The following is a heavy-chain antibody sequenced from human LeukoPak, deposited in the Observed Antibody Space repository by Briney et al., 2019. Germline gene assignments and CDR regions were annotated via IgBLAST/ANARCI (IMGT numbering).Heavy chain of an antibody. J-gene: IGHJ4*02. Sequence: GGSLRLSCAASGFTFDDYTMHWVRQAPGKGLEWVSAISGSGGSTYYADSVKGRFTISRDNSKNTLYLQMNSLRAEDTAVYYCAKMFYGSGSYYQSHFDYWGQGTLVTVSS. CDR3: AKMFYGSGSYYQSHFDY. CDR1: GFTFDDYT. CDR2: ISGSGGST. D-gene: IGHD3-10*01. V-gene: IGHV3-23*01.